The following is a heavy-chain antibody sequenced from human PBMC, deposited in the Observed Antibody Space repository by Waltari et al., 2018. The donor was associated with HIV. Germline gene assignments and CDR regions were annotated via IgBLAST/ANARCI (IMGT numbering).Heavy chain of an antibody. CDR1: GFTFTNSW. CDR3: ARIGTFPHNYAIDF. D-gene: IGHD1-26*01. CDR2: IKDDGSEK. J-gene: IGHJ6*02. V-gene: IGHV3-7*01. Sequence: EVQLLESGGGLVQSGGSLRLSCAASGFTFTNSWMSWVRQIPGKGLEWVAYIKDDGSEKYYMGSVKGRFTISRDNAKNSMFLQMNSLRAEDTAVYYCARIGTFPHNYAIDFWGQGTTVTVSS.